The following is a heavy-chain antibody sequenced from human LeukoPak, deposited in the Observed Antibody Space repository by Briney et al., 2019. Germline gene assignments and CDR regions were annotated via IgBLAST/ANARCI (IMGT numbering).Heavy chain of an antibody. V-gene: IGHV4-34*01. J-gene: IGHJ4*02. CDR1: GGSFSGYY. CDR2: INHSGST. Sequence: SETLSLTCAVYGGSFSGYYWSWIRQPPGKGLEWIGEINHSGSTNYNPSLKSRVTISVDTSKNQFSLKLSSVTAAGTAVYYCARLTTGYSYWGQGTLVTVSS. CDR3: ARLTTGYSY. D-gene: IGHD3-9*01.